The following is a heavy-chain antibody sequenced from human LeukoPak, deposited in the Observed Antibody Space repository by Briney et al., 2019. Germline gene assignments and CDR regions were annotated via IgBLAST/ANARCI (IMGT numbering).Heavy chain of an antibody. J-gene: IGHJ6*03. CDR3: ARDGPPPSDLYYYYYMDV. Sequence: HGGSLRLSCAASGFTFSSYSMNWVRQAPGKGLEWVSSISSSSSYIYYADSVKGRFTISRDNAKNSLYLQMSSLRAEDTAVYYCARDGPPPSDLYYYYYMDVWGKGTTVTVSS. CDR1: GFTFSSYS. CDR2: ISSSSSYI. V-gene: IGHV3-21*01.